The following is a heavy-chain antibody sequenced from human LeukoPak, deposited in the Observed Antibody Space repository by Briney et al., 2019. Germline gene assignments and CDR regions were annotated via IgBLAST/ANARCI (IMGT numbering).Heavy chain of an antibody. CDR2: INANNGNT. J-gene: IGHJ4*02. Sequence: ASVKVSCKASGYTFSSYGISWVRQAPGQGLEWMGRINANNGNTNYAQKLQGRVTMTTDTSTSTAYMELRSLRSEDTAVYYCARWTTTYLDYWGQGTLVTVSS. CDR3: ARWTTTYLDY. V-gene: IGHV1-18*01. D-gene: IGHD3/OR15-3a*01. CDR1: GYTFSSYG.